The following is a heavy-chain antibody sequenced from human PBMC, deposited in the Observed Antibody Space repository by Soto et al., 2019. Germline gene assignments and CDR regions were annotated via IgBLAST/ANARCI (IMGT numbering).Heavy chain of an antibody. D-gene: IGHD6-6*01. Sequence: GESLKISCAASGFTVSSNYMSWVRQAPGKGLEWVSVIYSGGSTYYADSVKGRFTISRHNSKNTLYLQMNSLRAEDTAVYYCARASSSSSEYFQHWGQGTLVTVSS. CDR3: ARASSSSSEYFQH. CDR2: IYSGGST. J-gene: IGHJ1*01. CDR1: GFTVSSNY. V-gene: IGHV3-53*04.